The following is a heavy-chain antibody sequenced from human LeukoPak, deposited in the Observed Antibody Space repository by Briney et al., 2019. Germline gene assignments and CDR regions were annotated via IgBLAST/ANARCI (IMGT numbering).Heavy chain of an antibody. CDR1: GYTFIDHY. CDR3: ARAVPEQELVRGAFDY. V-gene: IGHV1-2*02. Sequence: ASVKVSCKAYGYTFIDHYIHWGRQAPGQGLEWMGWMSPKSGGTNSVQKFQGRVTMTRDTSISTAYMEMSNLTSDDTAVYYCARAVPEQELVRGAFDYWGQGILVTVSS. D-gene: IGHD6-13*01. CDR2: MSPKSGGT. J-gene: IGHJ4*02.